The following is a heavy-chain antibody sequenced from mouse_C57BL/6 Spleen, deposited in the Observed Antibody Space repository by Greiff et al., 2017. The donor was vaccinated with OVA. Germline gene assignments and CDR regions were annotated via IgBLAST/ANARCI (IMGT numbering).Heavy chain of an antibody. Sequence: QVQLQQPGAELVKPGASVKVSCKASGYTFTSYWMPWVKQRPGQGLEWIGRIYPSDSDTNYNQKFKGKATLTVDKSSSPAYMQLSSLTSEDSAVYYCTADGSGSPRFAYWGQGTLVTVSA. J-gene: IGHJ3*01. CDR1: GYTFTSYW. CDR2: IYPSDSDT. CDR3: TADGSGSPRFAY. V-gene: IGHV1-74*01. D-gene: IGHD3-2*02.